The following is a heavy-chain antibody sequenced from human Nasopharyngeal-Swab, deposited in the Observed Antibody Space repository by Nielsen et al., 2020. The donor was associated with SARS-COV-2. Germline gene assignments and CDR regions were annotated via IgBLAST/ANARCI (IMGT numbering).Heavy chain of an antibody. D-gene: IGHD4-23*01. CDR1: GFTFSTFG. CDR2: IWYDGSNK. V-gene: IGHV3-33*03. Sequence: SLKISCAASGFTFSTFGMHWVRQAPGKGLEWVAVIWYDGSNKYYADSVKGRFTISRDNSKNTLYLQMNSLRAEDTAVYYCAAAPSGDYGGYWGQGTLVTVSS. J-gene: IGHJ4*02. CDR3: AAAPSGDYGGY.